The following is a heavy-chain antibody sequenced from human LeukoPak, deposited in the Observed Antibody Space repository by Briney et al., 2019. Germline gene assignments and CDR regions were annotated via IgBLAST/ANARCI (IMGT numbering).Heavy chain of an antibody. CDR1: GFTFSSCW. V-gene: IGHV3-7*01. D-gene: IGHD6-25*01. CDR3: ARDPSHGYPYYYYMDV. CDR2: IKQDGSEK. J-gene: IGHJ6*03. Sequence: GGSLRLSCAASGFTFSSCWMSWVRQAPGKGLEWVANIKQDGSEKYYVDSVKGRFTISRDNAKNSLYLQMNSLRAEDTAVYYCARDPSHGYPYYYYMDVWGKGTTVTVSS.